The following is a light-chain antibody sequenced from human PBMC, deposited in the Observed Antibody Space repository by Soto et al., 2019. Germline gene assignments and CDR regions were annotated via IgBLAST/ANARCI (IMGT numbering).Light chain of an antibody. CDR3: MQALQTPLT. CDR2: LGS. V-gene: IGKV2-28*01. CDR1: QSLLHSNGYNY. J-gene: IGKJ3*01. Sequence: EIVMTQSPLSLRVTPGEPASISCRSSQSLLHSNGYNYLDWYLQKPGQSPQLLIYLGSNRSSGVPDRFSGSGSGTDFTLKISRVEAEDVGVYYCMQALQTPLTFGPGTKVDIK.